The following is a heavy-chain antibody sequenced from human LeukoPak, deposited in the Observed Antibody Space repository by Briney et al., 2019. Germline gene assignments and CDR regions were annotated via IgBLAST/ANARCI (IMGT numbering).Heavy chain of an antibody. Sequence: SVKVSCKASGGTFSSYAISWVRQAPGQGLEWMGGIIPIFGTANYAQKFQGSVTITADESTSTAYMELSSLRSEDTAVYYCARDGHLRTIFDYQQKINPSPNDAFDIWGQGTMVTVSS. V-gene: IGHV1-69*13. CDR1: GGTFSSYA. CDR2: IIPIFGTA. CDR3: ARDGHLRTIFDYQQKINPSPNDAFDI. J-gene: IGHJ3*02. D-gene: IGHD3-3*01.